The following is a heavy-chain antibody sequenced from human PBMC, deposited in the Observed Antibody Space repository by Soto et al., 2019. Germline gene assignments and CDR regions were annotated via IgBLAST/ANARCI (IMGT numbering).Heavy chain of an antibody. CDR1: GGSFSGYI. Sequence: SETLSLTCAVSGGSFSGYIWTWIRQTPGKGLQWIGQINHSGSSIYNPSHKNRVNKSTMSNNKFSLELNSVTAADTAVYYCTRGLFSGSSYSGSWYYFDSWGQGTMVT. CDR2: INHSGSS. V-gene: IGHV4-34*01. CDR3: TRGLFSGSSYSGSWYYFDS. J-gene: IGHJ4*02. D-gene: IGHD1-26*01.